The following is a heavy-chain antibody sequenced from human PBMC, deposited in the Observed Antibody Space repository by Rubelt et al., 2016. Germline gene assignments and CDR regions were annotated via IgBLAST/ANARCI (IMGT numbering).Heavy chain of an antibody. Sequence: AQLVESGGGVVQPGRSLRLSCAASGFMFSNHAMHWVRQAPGQGLGWVANIKQDGSKEYYVDSVKGRFTISRDNAKNELYMQMNSLGAEDTAVYYCARDLGSSPFDYWGQGTLVTVS. CDR2: IKQDGSKE. V-gene: IGHV3-7*01. CDR1: GFMFSNHA. D-gene: IGHD3-16*01. J-gene: IGHJ4*02. CDR3: ARDLGSSPFDY.